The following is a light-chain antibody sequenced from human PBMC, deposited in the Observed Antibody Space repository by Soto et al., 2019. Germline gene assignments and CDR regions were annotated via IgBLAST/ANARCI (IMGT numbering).Light chain of an antibody. CDR2: AAS. CDR3: QQGYSTPRT. CDR1: PSLRSY. J-gene: IGKJ1*01. V-gene: IGKV1-39*01. Sequence: DIQMTQSPSSLSSSVGDRVTITCRARPSLRSYLNLYQQKPGKAPKLLTYAASSLQSVVPSRFSGSGSVTDFTLAISSLQPEAFATDYCQQGYSTPRTLGQGTKVEIK.